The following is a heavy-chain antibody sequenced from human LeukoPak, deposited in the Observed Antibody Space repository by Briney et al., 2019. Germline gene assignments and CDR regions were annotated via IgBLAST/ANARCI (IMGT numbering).Heavy chain of an antibody. V-gene: IGHV4-38-2*02. D-gene: IGHD6-19*01. J-gene: IGHJ4*02. CDR2: IYHSESA. CDR3: AVNLYSSGWYSDY. Sequence: SESLSLTCTVSGYSISSGYYWGWIRHPPGKGLEWIGSIYHSESADYNPSLKSRVTISVDTTRNQFSLKLRSVTAADTAVYYCAVNLYSSGWYSDYWGQGTLVTVSS. CDR1: GYSISSGYY.